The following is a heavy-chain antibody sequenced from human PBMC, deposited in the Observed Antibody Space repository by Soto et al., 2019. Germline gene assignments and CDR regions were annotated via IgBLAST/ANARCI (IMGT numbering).Heavy chain of an antibody. Sequence: GGSLRLSCAASGFTLRSYWMSWVRQAPGKGLEWVANIKQDGSEKYYVDSVKGRFTISRDNAKNSLYLQMNSLRAEDTAVYYCARDKSSGWYWVPDHYYYYGMDVWGQGTTVTVSS. D-gene: IGHD6-19*01. V-gene: IGHV3-7*03. J-gene: IGHJ6*02. CDR2: IKQDGSEK. CDR1: GFTLRSYW. CDR3: ARDKSSGWYWVPDHYYYYGMDV.